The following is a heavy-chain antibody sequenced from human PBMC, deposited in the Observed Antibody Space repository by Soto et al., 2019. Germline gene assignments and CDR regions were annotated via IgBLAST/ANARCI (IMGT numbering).Heavy chain of an antibody. V-gene: IGHV4-31*03. CDR2: IYYNGTT. CDR1: GGSISSPNFY. D-gene: IGHD3-10*01. CDR3: AGEPCLLIRFGELHV. J-gene: IGHJ4*02. Sequence: QVQLQESGPGLVKPAQTLSLTCTVSGGSISSPNFYWSWIRQHPGTGLEWIGHIYYNGTTYYNPSLKCRTPISVDTPKSQCSLKQSSVTAAETAVYYCAGEPCLLIRFGELHVWGRGTLVTFSS.